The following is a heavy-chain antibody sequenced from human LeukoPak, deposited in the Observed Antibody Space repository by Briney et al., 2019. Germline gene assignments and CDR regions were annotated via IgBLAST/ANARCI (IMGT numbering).Heavy chain of an antibody. CDR1: GYIFTSYG. CDR2: ISVYNGNT. Sequence: ASVKVSCKASGYIFTSYGISWVRQAPGQGLEWMGWISVYNGNTNYAQKVQGRVTMTTDTCTSTAYMELRSLRSDDTAVYYCARDVPYYSDSSGYFAFDYWGQGTLVTVSS. CDR3: ARDVPYYSDSSGYFAFDY. D-gene: IGHD3-22*01. V-gene: IGHV1-18*01. J-gene: IGHJ4*02.